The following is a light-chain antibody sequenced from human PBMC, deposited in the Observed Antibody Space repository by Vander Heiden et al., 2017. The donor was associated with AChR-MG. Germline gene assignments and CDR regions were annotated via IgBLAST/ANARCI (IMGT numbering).Light chain of an antibody. J-gene: IGKJ1*01. V-gene: IGKV3-20*01. CDR3: QQYGSAWT. Sequence: EIVLTQSPGTLSLSPGERATFSCRAGQSVGSSYLAWYQQKPGQAPRLLIYAASSRATGVPDRFSGSGSGTDFTLTITSLEPEDFAVYYCQQYGSAWTFGQGTKVEIK. CDR1: QSVGSSY. CDR2: AAS.